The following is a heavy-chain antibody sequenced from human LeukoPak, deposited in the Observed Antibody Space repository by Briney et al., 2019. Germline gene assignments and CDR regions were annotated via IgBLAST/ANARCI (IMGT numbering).Heavy chain of an antibody. D-gene: IGHD3-3*01. CDR3: ARGELRFLEW. V-gene: IGHV1-2*02. J-gene: IGHJ4*02. CDR2: INPNSGGT. Sequence: ASVKVSCKASGYTFTGYYIHWVRQAPGQGLEWMAWINPNSGGTNYAQNFQGRVTMTRDTSISTAYMELNWLRSDDTAVYYCARGELRFLEWWGQGTLVTVSS. CDR1: GYTFTGYY.